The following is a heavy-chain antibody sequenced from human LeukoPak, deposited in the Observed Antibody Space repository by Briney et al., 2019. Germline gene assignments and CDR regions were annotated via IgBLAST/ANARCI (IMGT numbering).Heavy chain of an antibody. J-gene: IGHJ4*02. Sequence: GSLRTPCAASGFTFRRYCMDWVRQAPSQGLEWVAVIWYDGSNKYYADSVKGRFTISRDNSKNTLYLQMNSLRAEDTAVYYCARESELGRDGYNLGYWGQGTLVTVSS. CDR3: ARESELGRDGYNLGY. CDR2: IWYDGSNK. CDR1: GFTFRRYC. V-gene: IGHV3-33*01. D-gene: IGHD5-24*01.